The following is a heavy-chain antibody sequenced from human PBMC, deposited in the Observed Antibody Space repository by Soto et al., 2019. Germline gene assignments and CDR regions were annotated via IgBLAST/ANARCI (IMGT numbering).Heavy chain of an antibody. CDR2: ISISSSYI. V-gene: IGHV3-21*01. Sequence: EVQLVESVGGLVKPGGSLRLSCAASGFTFSSYSMNWVRQAPGKGLEWVSSISISSSYIYYADSVKGRFTISRDNAKNSLDLRMNGLRADDTAVYYWARDRELERTTYYYYYMDVWGKGNTVTV. J-gene: IGHJ6*03. CDR1: GFTFSSYS. CDR3: ARDRELERTTYYYYYMDV. D-gene: IGHD1-1*01.